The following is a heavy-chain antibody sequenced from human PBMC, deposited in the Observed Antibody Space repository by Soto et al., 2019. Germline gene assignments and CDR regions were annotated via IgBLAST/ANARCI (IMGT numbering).Heavy chain of an antibody. CDR1: GGTFGSYA. Sequence: QVQLVQSGAEVKKPGSAVKVSCKASGGTFGSYAITWVRRAPGQGLEGVGGIIPILNSPAYAQKFRARVVITADDITNTAYMELNSLRIDATAVYYCAREAPYCTSATCPKFYDMDVWGQGTTVTVAS. V-gene: IGHV1-69*01. CDR3: AREAPYCTSATCPKFYDMDV. J-gene: IGHJ6*02. D-gene: IGHD2-2*01. CDR2: IIPILNSP.